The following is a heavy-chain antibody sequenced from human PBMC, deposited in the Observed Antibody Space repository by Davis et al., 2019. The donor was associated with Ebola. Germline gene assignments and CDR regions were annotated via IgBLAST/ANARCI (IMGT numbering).Heavy chain of an antibody. CDR3: ARRRNPVAGTGRVDH. CDR1: GGSISSSSYY. V-gene: IGHV4-39*01. D-gene: IGHD6-19*01. Sequence: SETLSLTCTVSGGSISSSSYYWGWIRQPPGKGLEWIGSIYYSGSTYYNPSLKSRVTISVDTSKNQFSLKLSSVTAADTAVYYCARRRNPVAGTGRVDHWGQGTLVAVSS. J-gene: IGHJ4*02. CDR2: IYYSGST.